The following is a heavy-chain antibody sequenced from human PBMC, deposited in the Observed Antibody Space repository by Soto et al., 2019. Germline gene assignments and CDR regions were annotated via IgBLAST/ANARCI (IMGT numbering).Heavy chain of an antibody. Sequence: GASVKVSCKASGGTFSSYAISWVRQAPGQGLEWMGGITPIFGTANYAQKFRGRVTITADESTSTAYMELSSLRSEDTAVYYCARGSGYSSSWSPFDYWGQGTLVTVSS. CDR1: GGTFSSYA. CDR3: ARGSGYSSSWSPFDY. CDR2: ITPIFGTA. J-gene: IGHJ4*02. V-gene: IGHV1-69*13. D-gene: IGHD6-13*01.